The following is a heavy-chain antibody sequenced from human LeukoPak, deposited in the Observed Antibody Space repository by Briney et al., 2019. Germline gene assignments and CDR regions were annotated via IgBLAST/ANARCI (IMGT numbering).Heavy chain of an antibody. J-gene: IGHJ1*01. D-gene: IGHD3-22*01. Sequence: GGSLTLFCAASGFTFSDYYMSWMRHAPGKGLEKVTYISGSSSYTNYADSVKGRCTISRDNVKNSLYLQMNSLRAEDTAVYYCARHGLYDSSDYWTFQHWGQGTLVTVSS. CDR3: ARHGLYDSSDYWTFQH. CDR1: GFTFSDYY. CDR2: ISGSSSYT. V-gene: IGHV3-11*06.